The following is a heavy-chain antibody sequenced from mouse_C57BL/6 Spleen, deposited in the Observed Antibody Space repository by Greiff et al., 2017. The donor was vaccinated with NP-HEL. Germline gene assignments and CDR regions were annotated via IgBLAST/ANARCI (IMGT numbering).Heavy chain of an antibody. V-gene: IGHV1-52*01. CDR3: ARESYYYGSSCFDY. Sequence: QVQLQQPGAELVRPGSSVKLSCKASGYTFTSYWMHWVKQRPIQGLEWIGNIDPSDSETHYNQKFKDKATLTVDKSSSTADMQLSSLTSEDSAVYYCARESYYYGSSCFDYWGQGTTLTVSS. D-gene: IGHD1-1*01. CDR2: IDPSDSET. J-gene: IGHJ2*01. CDR1: GYTFTSYW.